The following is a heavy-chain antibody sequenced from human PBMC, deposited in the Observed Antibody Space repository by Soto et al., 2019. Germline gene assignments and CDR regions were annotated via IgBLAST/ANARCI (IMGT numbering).Heavy chain of an antibody. V-gene: IGHV1-58*01. CDR1: GFTFASSA. J-gene: IGHJ4*02. Sequence: SVKVSCKAPGFTFASSAVRWVRHARGQRLEWIGWIVVGSGNTNYAQKFQERVTITRDMSTSTAYMELSSLRSEDTAVYYCAAVGSLWFGELLDYRGQGSLVTGSS. CDR2: IVVGSGNT. CDR3: AAVGSLWFGELLDY. D-gene: IGHD3-10*01.